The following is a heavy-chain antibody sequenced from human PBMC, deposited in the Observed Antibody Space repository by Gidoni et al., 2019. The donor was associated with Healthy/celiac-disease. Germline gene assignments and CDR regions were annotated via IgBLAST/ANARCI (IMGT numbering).Heavy chain of an antibody. CDR3: ARDRPESEWELLTYNWFDP. D-gene: IGHD1-26*01. CDR1: GGTFSSHA. J-gene: IGHJ5*02. Sequence: QVQLVQSGAEVKKPGSSVKVSCHASGGTFSSHAISWVRQAPGQGLEWMGGIIPIFGTANYAQKFQGRVTITADESTSTAYMELSSLRSEDTAVYYCARDRPESEWELLTYNWFDPWGQGTLVTVSS. V-gene: IGHV1-69*01. CDR2: IIPIFGTA.